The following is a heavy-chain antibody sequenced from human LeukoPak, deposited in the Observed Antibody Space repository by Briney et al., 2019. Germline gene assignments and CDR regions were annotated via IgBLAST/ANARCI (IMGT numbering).Heavy chain of an antibody. D-gene: IGHD3-9*01. CDR3: ARDGYFDWVYYYGMDV. Sequence: ASVKVSCKASGYTFTSYVISWVRQAPGQGLEWMGWISAYNGNTNYAQKLQGRVTMTTDTSTSTAYMELRSLRSDDTAVYYCARDGYFDWVYYYGMDVWGQGTTVTVSS. J-gene: IGHJ6*02. V-gene: IGHV1-18*01. CDR1: GYTFTSYV. CDR2: ISAYNGNT.